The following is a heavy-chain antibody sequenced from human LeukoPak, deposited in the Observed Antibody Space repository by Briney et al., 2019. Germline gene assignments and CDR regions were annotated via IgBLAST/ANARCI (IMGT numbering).Heavy chain of an antibody. CDR3: ARDLDGLHTFYM. Sequence: SQGLSLAFAISGDGVSRKSAAWKWTRPHPARGIEWLGRTYYRSKWYNDYAVSVKSRILINPDTSKNQFSLQLKSVTPEDTAVYYCARDLDGLHTFYMWGQGTMVTVSS. CDR2: TYYRSKWYN. CDR1: GDGVSRKSAA. J-gene: IGHJ3*02. V-gene: IGHV6-1*01. D-gene: IGHD5-24*01.